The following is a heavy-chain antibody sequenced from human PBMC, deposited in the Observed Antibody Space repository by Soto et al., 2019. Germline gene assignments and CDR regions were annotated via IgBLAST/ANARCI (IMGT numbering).Heavy chain of an antibody. CDR1: GYTFTSYY. CDR2: INPSGGST. CDR3: ARDGNYCTNGVCRYYGMDV. Sequence: ASVKVSCKASGYTFTSYYMHWVRQAPGQGLEWMGIINPSGGSTSYAQKFQGRVTMTRDTSTSTVYMELSSLRSEDTAVYYCARDGNYCTNGVCRYYGMDVWGQGTTVTVSS. D-gene: IGHD2-8*01. J-gene: IGHJ6*02. V-gene: IGHV1-46*01.